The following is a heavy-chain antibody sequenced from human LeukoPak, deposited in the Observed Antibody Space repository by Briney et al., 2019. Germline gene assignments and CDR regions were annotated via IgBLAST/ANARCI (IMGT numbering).Heavy chain of an antibody. J-gene: IGHJ4*02. V-gene: IGHV3-23*01. D-gene: IGHD3-10*01. CDR1: GFTSSSYA. Sequence: GGSLRLSCAASGFTSSSYAMSWVRQAPGKGLEWVSQVIGSGGSTYYADSVKGRFTISRDNSKNTLYLQMNSLRAEDTAVYYCAKDLLWCGEPETEIDYWGQGTLVTVSS. CDR2: VIGSGGST. CDR3: AKDLLWCGEPETEIDY.